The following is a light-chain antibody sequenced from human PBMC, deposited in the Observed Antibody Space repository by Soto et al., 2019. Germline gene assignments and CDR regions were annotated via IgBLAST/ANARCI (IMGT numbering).Light chain of an antibody. CDR3: SSYTSSSLVV. J-gene: IGLJ2*01. CDR1: SSDVGGYNY. CDR2: DVS. Sequence: QSALTQPRSVSGSPGQSVTISCTGTSSDVGGYNYVSWYQQHPGKAPKLMIYDVSKRPSGVPDRFSGSKSGNTASLTISELQAEDEADYYCSSYTSSSLVVFGGGTKVTVL. V-gene: IGLV2-11*01.